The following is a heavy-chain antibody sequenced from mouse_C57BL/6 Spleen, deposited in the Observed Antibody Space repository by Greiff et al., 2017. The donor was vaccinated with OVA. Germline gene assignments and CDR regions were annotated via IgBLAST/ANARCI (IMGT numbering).Heavy chain of an antibody. D-gene: IGHD2-5*01. CDR2: IDPSDSYT. J-gene: IGHJ3*01. CDR3: ASYSNYEGFAY. V-gene: IGHV1-69*01. CDR1: GYTFTSYW. Sequence: VQLQQSGAELVMPGASVKLSCKASGYTFTSYWMHWVKQRPGQGLEWIGEIDPSDSYTNYNQKFKGKSTLTVDKSSSTAYMQLSSLTSEDSAVYYCASYSNYEGFAYWGQGTLVTVSA.